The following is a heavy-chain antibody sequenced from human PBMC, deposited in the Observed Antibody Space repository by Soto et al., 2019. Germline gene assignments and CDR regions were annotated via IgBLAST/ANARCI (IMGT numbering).Heavy chain of an antibody. D-gene: IGHD1-26*01. CDR2: INHSGST. CDR3: ARKIVRAFDI. V-gene: IGHV4-34*01. CDR1: GGSFSGYY. J-gene: IGHJ3*02. Sequence: ASETLSLTCAVYGGSFSGYYWSWIRQPPGKGLEWIGEINHSGSTNYNPSLKSRVTISVDTSKNQFSLKLSSVTAADTAVYYCARKIVRAFDIWGQGTMVTVSS.